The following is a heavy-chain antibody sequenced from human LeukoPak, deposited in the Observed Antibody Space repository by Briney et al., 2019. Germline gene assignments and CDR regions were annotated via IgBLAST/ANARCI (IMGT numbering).Heavy chain of an antibody. CDR3: ARVASLGATITFDY. Sequence: GGSLRLSCAASGFTFSSYWMSWVRQAPGKGLEWVAKIKQDGSEKYYVDSVKGRFTISRDNAKNSLYLQMNSLRAEDTAVYYCARVASLGATITFDYWGQGTLVTVSS. CDR1: GFTFSSYW. V-gene: IGHV3-7*01. CDR2: IKQDGSEK. J-gene: IGHJ4*02. D-gene: IGHD5-12*01.